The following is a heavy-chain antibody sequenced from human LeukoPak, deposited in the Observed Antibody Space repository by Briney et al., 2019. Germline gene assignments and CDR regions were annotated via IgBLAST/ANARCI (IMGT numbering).Heavy chain of an antibody. D-gene: IGHD7-27*01. CDR3: ARVQYWGSSRTYGMDV. CDR1: GFTFSSYE. J-gene: IGHJ6*02. V-gene: IGHV3-48*03. CDR2: TSSSGSTI. Sequence: PGGSLRLSCAASGFTFSSYEMNWVRQAPGKGLEWVSYTSSSGSTIYYADSVKGRFTISRDNDKNSLYLQMNSLRAEDTAVYYCARVQYWGSSRTYGMDVWGQGTTVTVSS.